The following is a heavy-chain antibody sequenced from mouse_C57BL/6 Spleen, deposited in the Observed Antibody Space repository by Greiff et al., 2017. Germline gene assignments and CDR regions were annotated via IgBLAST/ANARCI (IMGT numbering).Heavy chain of an antibody. V-gene: IGHV1-64*01. CDR1: GYTFTSYW. Sequence: VQLQQPGAELVKPGASVKLSCKASGYTFTSYWMHWVKQRPGQGLEWIGMIHPNSGSTNYNEKFKSKATLTVDKSSSTAYMQLSSLTSEDSAVYYCARAMITTYYFDYWGQGTTLTVSS. D-gene: IGHD2-4*01. CDR2: IHPNSGST. J-gene: IGHJ2*01. CDR3: ARAMITTYYFDY.